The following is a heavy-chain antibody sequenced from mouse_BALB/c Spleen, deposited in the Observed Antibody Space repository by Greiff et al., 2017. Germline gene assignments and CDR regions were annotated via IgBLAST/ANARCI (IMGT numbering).Heavy chain of an antibody. CDR3: ARWEGGNYAWFAY. J-gene: IGHJ2*01. D-gene: IGHD2-1*01. CDR2: IAPGSGST. Sequence: DLVKPGASVKLSCKASGYTFTSYWINWIKQRPGQGLEWIGRIAPGSGSTYYNEMFKGKATLTVDTSSSTAYIQLSSLSSEDSAVYFCARWEGGNYAWFAYWGQGTTLTVSS. CDR1: GYTFTSYW. V-gene: IGHV1S41*01.